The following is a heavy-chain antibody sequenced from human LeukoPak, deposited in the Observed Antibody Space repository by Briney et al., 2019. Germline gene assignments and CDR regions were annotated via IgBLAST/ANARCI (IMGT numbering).Heavy chain of an antibody. CDR2: IIPIFGTA. D-gene: IGHD1-26*01. Sequence: SVTVSCKSSGGTFSSYAISWVRPPPGQGLERMGGIIPIFGTANYAQKFQGRATITTDESTSTAYVELSGLRSEDTAVYYCAQNSGSYLSSFDICGQATMLTVSS. J-gene: IGHJ3*02. V-gene: IGHV1-69*05. CDR1: GGTFSSYA. CDR3: AQNSGSYLSSFDI.